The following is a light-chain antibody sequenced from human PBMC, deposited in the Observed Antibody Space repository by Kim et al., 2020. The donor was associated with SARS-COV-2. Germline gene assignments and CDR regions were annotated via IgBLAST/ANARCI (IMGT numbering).Light chain of an antibody. CDR2: DNN. V-gene: IGLV1-51*01. J-gene: IGLJ1*01. CDR1: SSNVGDYY. Sequence: GQKVPISCSGSSSNVGDYYVSWYQHLPGTVPKLLIYDNNKRPSGIPDRFSGSKSGTSATLGITGLQTGDEADYYCATWDSSLTAYVFGTGTKVTV. CDR3: ATWDSSLTAYV.